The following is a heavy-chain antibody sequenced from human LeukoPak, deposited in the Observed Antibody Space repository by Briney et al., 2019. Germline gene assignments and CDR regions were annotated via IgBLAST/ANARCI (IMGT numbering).Heavy chain of an antibody. J-gene: IGHJ3*02. Sequence: GGSLRLSCAASGFTFSSYAMSWVRQAPGKGLEWVSAISGSGGSTGYADSVKGRFTISRDNATNSLYLQMNRLRAEDTVLYYCARLSVRGVIGAFDIWSQGTMVTVSS. CDR3: ARLSVRGVIGAFDI. CDR1: GFTFSSYA. CDR2: ISGSGGST. D-gene: IGHD3-10*02. V-gene: IGHV3-23*01.